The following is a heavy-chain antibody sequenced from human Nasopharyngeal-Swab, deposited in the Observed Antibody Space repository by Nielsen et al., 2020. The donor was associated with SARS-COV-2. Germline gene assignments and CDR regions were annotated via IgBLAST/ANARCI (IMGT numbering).Heavy chain of an antibody. J-gene: IGHJ4*02. Sequence: SVPVSFQASVYTFPCYRLSWLRQAPGQGLDWMGWISAYNGNTNYAQKLQGRVTMTTDTSTSTAYMELRSLRSDDTAVYYCARDLGYCSGGSCSIDYWGQGTLVTVSS. CDR3: ARDLGYCSGGSCSIDY. V-gene: IGHV1-18*01. D-gene: IGHD2-15*01. CDR1: VYTFPCYR. CDR2: ISAYNGNT.